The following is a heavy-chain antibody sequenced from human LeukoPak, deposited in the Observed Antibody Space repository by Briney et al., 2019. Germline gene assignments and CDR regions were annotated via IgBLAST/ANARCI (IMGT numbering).Heavy chain of an antibody. CDR3: ARGGYELGMKDY. J-gene: IGHJ4*02. D-gene: IGHD7-27*01. CDR2: MNPNSGYT. Sequence: GASVKVSCKASGYTFTSYDINWVRQATGQGLEWMGWMNPNSGYTGYAQKFQGRVTITRNISTSTAYMELSSLRSEDTAVYYCARGGYELGMKDYWGQGTLVTVSS. V-gene: IGHV1-8*03. CDR1: GYTFTSYD.